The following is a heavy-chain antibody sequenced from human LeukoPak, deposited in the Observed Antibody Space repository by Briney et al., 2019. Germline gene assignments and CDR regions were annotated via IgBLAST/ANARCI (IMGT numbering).Heavy chain of an antibody. Sequence: SETLSLTCTVSGGSISSYYWSWIRQPPGKGLEWFGYIYYSGSTNYNPSLKSRVTISVDTSKNQFSLKLSSVTAADTAVYYCARLYYDILTGYYKGLDYWGQGTLVTVSS. CDR2: IYYSGST. CDR3: ARLYYDILTGYYKGLDY. J-gene: IGHJ4*02. CDR1: GGSISSYY. D-gene: IGHD3-9*01. V-gene: IGHV4-59*01.